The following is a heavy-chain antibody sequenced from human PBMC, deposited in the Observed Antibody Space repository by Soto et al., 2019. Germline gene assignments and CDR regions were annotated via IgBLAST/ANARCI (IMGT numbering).Heavy chain of an antibody. CDR2: IIPYNDNT. J-gene: IGHJ6*02. CDR1: GYIFSDYG. CDR3: ARAYTGRLPRRADYYYALDV. V-gene: IGHV1-18*01. Sequence: ASVKVSCKASGYIFSDYGINWVRLAPGQGLEWMGWIIPYNDNTKYAENFQGRVTLTTDTSTNTVYMELRSLTPDDTGVYFCARAYTGRLPRRADYYYALDVWGQGIMVTVSS. D-gene: IGHD2-15*01.